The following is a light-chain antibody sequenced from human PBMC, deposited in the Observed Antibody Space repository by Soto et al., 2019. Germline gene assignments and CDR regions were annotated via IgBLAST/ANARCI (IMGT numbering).Light chain of an antibody. CDR1: QDVTTN. CDR2: DIS. J-gene: IGKJ5*01. Sequence: EISMTQFPAILSASPGEGATLSCRAAQDVTTNFAWYQLRRGQPPRLLIYDISTRATGIPARFSGSGSGTEFTLTISSLQSEDFAVYYCQQYSNWPPITFGQGTRLEIK. CDR3: QQYSNWPPIT. V-gene: IGKV3-15*01.